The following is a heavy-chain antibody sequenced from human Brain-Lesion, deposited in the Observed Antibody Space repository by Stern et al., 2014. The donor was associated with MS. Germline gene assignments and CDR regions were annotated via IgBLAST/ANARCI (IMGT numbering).Heavy chain of an antibody. CDR2: IYTSGGT. Sequence: QVQLQQSGPGLVRPSQTLSLTCTVSGGSITSGRYYWTWIRQTAGKGLEWIGRIYTSGGTNYNPSFESRVTISMDTSSNHFSLQLSSVTVADTAVYFCARADYSVSGTXXXXXGQGTLVAV. CDR1: GGSITSGRYY. CDR3: ARADYSVSGTXXXX. J-gene: IGHJ4*02. V-gene: IGHV4-61*02. D-gene: IGHD3-10*01.